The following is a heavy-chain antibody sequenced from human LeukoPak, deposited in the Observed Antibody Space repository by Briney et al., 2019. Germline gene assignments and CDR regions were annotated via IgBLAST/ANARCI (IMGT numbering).Heavy chain of an antibody. V-gene: IGHV4-34*01. CDR2: INHRGST. Sequence: SETLSLTCAVYGESLSKYYWTWIRQSPGRGLEWIGEINHRGSTNLNPSLKSRVTLSVDTSKHQFSLKLTSVTAADAAVYYCASSVGSTDYWGQGTLVTVSS. CDR3: ASSVGSTDY. J-gene: IGHJ4*02. D-gene: IGHD1-26*01. CDR1: GESLSKYY.